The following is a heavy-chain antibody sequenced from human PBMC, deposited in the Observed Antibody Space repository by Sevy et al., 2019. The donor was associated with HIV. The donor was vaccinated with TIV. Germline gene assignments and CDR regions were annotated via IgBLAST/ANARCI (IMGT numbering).Heavy chain of an antibody. Sequence: LSLTCAASGFTFSSYAMSWVRQAPGKGLEWVSAISGSGGSTYYADSVKGRFTMSRDNSKNTLYLQMNSLRAEDTAVYYCAKLYGSSCYWGQGTLVTVSS. CDR3: AKLYGSSCY. V-gene: IGHV3-23*01. J-gene: IGHJ4*02. CDR2: ISGSGGST. CDR1: GFTFSSYA. D-gene: IGHD6-13*01.